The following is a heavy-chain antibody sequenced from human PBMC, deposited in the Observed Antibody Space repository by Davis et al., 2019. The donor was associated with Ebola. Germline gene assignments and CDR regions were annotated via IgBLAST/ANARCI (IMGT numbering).Heavy chain of an antibody. Sequence: SETLSLTCTVSDGSINSDYWSWIRQPPGKGLEWIGYIYYSGSTNYNPSLKSRVTVSLDTSKNQFSLKLTSVTAADTAVYYCARIWDSSSPDYWGQGTLVTVSS. CDR3: ARIWDSSSPDY. J-gene: IGHJ4*02. D-gene: IGHD6-13*01. CDR1: DGSINSDY. CDR2: IYYSGST. V-gene: IGHV4-59*01.